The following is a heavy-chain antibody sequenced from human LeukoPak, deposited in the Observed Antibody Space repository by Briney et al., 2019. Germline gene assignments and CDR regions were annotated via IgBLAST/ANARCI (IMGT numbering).Heavy chain of an antibody. CDR1: GFTFTSHH. CDR2: VDYVGSNN. CDR3: ARELSAVTLDFDN. D-gene: IGHD6-13*01. Sequence: GGSLRLSCAASGFTFTSHHIHWVRQAPGKGLDWVALVDYVGSNNYYAAAVKCRFTISRDNTKNTLYLQMHSLRAEDTAVYFCARELSAVTLDFDNRGRGTLVTVSS. V-gene: IGHV3-33*01. J-gene: IGHJ4*02.